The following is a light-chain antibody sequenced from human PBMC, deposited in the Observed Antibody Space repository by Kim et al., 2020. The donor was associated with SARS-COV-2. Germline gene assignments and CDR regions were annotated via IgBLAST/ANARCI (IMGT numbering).Light chain of an antibody. CDR2: AAS. CDR1: QSISTY. J-gene: IGKJ4*01. V-gene: IGKV1-39*01. CDR3: QQSHTTPLLT. Sequence: ASVGDRVTIACRASQSISTYLNWYQQKPGKASKLLIYAASTLQTGVPSRFSGSGSGTEFTLTIGSLQPEDFATYYCQQSHTTPLLTFGGGTKLEIK.